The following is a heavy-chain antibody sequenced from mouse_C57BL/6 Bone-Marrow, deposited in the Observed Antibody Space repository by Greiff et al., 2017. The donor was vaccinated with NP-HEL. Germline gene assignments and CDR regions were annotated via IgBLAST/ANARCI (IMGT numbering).Heavy chain of an antibody. CDR2: ISNGGGST. J-gene: IGHJ4*01. CDR1: GFTFSDYY. D-gene: IGHD2-2*01. V-gene: IGHV5-12*01. Sequence: EVKLVESGGGLVQPGGSLKLSCAASGFTFSDYYMYWVRQTPEKRLEWVAYISNGGGSTYYPDTVKGRFTISRDNAKNTLYLQMSRLKSEDTAMYYCARQGLRQGDYAMDYWGQGTSVTVSS. CDR3: ARQGLRQGDYAMDY.